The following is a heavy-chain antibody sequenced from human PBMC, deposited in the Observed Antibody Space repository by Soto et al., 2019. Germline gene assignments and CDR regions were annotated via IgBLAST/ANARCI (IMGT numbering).Heavy chain of an antibody. CDR1: GGSFSGYY. Sequence: QVQLQQWGAGLLKPSETLSLTCAVYGGSFSGYYWSWIRQPAGKGLEWIGEINHSGSTNYNPSLKSRVTISVDTSKNQFSLKLSSVTAADTAVYYCATHDKIVGATPAFDIWGQGTMVTVSS. D-gene: IGHD1-26*01. J-gene: IGHJ3*02. V-gene: IGHV4-34*01. CDR3: ATHDKIVGATPAFDI. CDR2: INHSGST.